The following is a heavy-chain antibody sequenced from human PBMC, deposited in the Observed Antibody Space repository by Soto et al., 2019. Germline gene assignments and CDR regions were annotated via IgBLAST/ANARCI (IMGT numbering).Heavy chain of an antibody. CDR2: IISIFGTA. V-gene: IGHV1-69*01. CDR1: GSTFSSYA. Sequence: QVQLVQSEAEVQKPGSSVKVSCKASGSTFSSYAISWVRQAPGQGLEWMGGIISIFGTANYALKFQGRDTTTASESTSTAYMELTSLKPEDTAVYYCAREVGATLNWFHPWGQGTHVTVSS. CDR3: AREVGATLNWFHP. D-gene: IGHD1-26*01. J-gene: IGHJ5*02.